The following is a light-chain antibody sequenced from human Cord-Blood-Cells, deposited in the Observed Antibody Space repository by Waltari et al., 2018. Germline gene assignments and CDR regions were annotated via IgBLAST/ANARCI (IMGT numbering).Light chain of an antibody. J-gene: IGLJ3*02. V-gene: IGLV3-1*01. CDR3: QAWDSSTWV. Sequence: SYELTQPPSVSVSPGQTASITCSGAKLGDKYACWYQQKPGQSPVLVIYQDSKRPSGIPERFYGSNSGKTATLTISGTQAMDEADYYCQAWDSSTWVFGGGTKLT. CDR1: KLGDKY. CDR2: QDS.